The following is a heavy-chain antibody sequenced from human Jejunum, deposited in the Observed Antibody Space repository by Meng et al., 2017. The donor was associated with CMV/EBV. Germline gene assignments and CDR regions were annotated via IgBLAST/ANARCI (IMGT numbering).Heavy chain of an antibody. J-gene: IGHJ4*02. V-gene: IGHV4-39*07. D-gene: IGHD5-18*01. CDR2: IYYSGST. CDR3: ARGLGSYGSRIDY. Sequence: SGGSISTTSYYWGWIRQPPGKGLEWIGSIYYSGSTYYNPSLKSRVTISVDTSKNQFSLKLSSVTAADTAVYYCARGLGSYGSRIDYWGQGTLVTVSS. CDR1: GGSISTTSYY.